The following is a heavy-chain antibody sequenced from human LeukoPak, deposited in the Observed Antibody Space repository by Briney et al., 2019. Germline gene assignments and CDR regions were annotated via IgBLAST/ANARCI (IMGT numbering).Heavy chain of an antibody. Sequence: GGSLRLSCAASGFTFSSYSMNWVRQAPGKGLEWVSSISSSSSYIYYADSVKGRFTISRDNAKNSLYPQMNSLRAEDTAVYYCARARFSAAGWFDPWGQGTLVTVSS. J-gene: IGHJ5*02. D-gene: IGHD3-3*01. V-gene: IGHV3-21*01. CDR1: GFTFSSYS. CDR2: ISSSSSYI. CDR3: ARARFSAAGWFDP.